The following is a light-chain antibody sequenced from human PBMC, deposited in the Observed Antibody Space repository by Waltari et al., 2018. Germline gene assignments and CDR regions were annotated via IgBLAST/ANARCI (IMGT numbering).Light chain of an antibody. CDR2: DVS. Sequence: QSALTQPLSVSGSPGQSVTISCTGTSSDVGGYKYVSWYQQHPGKGPKVLIYDVSKRPPGVPDRFSASKSDNTASLTISGLQAEDEADYHCCSYAGNHVWVFGGGTKLTVL. J-gene: IGLJ3*02. V-gene: IGLV2-11*01. CDR3: CSYAGNHVWV. CDR1: SSDVGGYKY.